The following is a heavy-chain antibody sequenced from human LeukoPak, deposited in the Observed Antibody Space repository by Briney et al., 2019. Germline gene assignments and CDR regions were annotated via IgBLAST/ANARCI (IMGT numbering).Heavy chain of an antibody. CDR3: AKSPYSGSFLYYFDY. D-gene: IGHD1-26*01. V-gene: IGHV1-18*01. CDR1: GYSFILYG. CDR2: ISTSTGDT. J-gene: IGHJ4*02. Sequence: ASVKVSCKTSGYSFILYGISWVRQAPGQGPEWMGWISTSTGDTKYTQKFQGRVTLTTDTSTSTAYMELSSLRSDDTAVYYCAKSPYSGSFLYYFDYWGQGTLVTVSS.